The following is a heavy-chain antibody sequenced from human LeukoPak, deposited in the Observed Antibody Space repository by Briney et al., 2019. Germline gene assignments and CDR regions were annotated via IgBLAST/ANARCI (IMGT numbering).Heavy chain of an antibody. Sequence: SETLSLTCTVSGASISVISIYWVWLPQRPGQGLEWVGYVDHTESTHFTLTLRCPVTISKDTTKNIFSLRLRSVTAADTAVYFCARGRVSSSTWYSRNYDYVCKDVWGKGTTVTVSS. J-gene: IGHJ6*04. CDR1: GASISVISIY. D-gene: IGHD5-12*01. CDR2: VDHTEST. V-gene: IGHV4-61*03. CDR3: ARGRVSSSTWYSRNYDYVCKDV.